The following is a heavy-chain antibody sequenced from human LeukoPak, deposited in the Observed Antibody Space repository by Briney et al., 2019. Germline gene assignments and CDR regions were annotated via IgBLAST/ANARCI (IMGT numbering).Heavy chain of an antibody. CDR1: GFTFSNYW. V-gene: IGHV3-74*01. J-gene: IGHJ6*02. Sequence: GGSLRLSCAASGFTFSNYWMHWVRQAPGEALMWVSRIKSDGSSTTYADSVKGRFTVSRDNAKNTLYLQMNSLRAEDTAVYYCSRDSLSSCGGDCYSGLDVWGQGTTVTVSS. CDR2: IKSDGSST. D-gene: IGHD2-21*02. CDR3: SRDSLSSCGGDCYSGLDV.